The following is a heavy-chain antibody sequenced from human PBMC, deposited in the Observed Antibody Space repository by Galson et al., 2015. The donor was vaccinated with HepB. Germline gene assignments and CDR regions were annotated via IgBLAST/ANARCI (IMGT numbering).Heavy chain of an antibody. D-gene: IGHD6-19*01. Sequence: SLRLSCAASGFTFSSYAMSWVRQAPGKGLEWVSAISGSGGSTYYADSVKGRFAISRDNSKNTLYLQMNSLRAEDTAVYYCAKEGWLVQGEDYWGQGTLVTVSS. CDR2: ISGSGGST. CDR3: AKEGWLVQGEDY. CDR1: GFTFSSYA. J-gene: IGHJ4*02. V-gene: IGHV3-23*01.